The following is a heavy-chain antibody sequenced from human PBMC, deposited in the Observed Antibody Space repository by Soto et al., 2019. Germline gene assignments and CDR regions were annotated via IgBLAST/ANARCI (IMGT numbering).Heavy chain of an antibody. Sequence: PGGSLRLSCAASGFTFSSYGMHWVRQAPGKGLEWVAVIWYDGSNKYYADSVKGRFTISRDNSKNTLYLQMNSLRAEDTAVYYCARDRAPCSGGSCYSGWFDPWGQGTLVTVSS. V-gene: IGHV3-33*01. J-gene: IGHJ5*02. D-gene: IGHD2-15*01. CDR1: GFTFSSYG. CDR3: ARDRAPCSGGSCYSGWFDP. CDR2: IWYDGSNK.